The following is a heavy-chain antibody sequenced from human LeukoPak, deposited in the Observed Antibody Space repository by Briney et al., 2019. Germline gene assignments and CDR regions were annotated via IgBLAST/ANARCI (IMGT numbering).Heavy chain of an antibody. CDR1: GYTFTSNH. V-gene: IGHV1-2*02. J-gene: IGHJ6*03. Sequence: ASVKVSCKASGYTFTSNHMHWVRQAPGQGLEWMGWINPNSGGTNYAQKFQGRVTMTRDTSISTAYMELSRLRSDDTAVYYCARGCQYQLLIFLYYYMDVWGKGTTVTISS. CDR2: INPNSGGT. CDR3: ARGCQYQLLIFLYYYMDV. D-gene: IGHD2-2*01.